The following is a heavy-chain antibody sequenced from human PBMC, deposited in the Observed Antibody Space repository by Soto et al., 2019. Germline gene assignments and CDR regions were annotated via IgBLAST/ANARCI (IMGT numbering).Heavy chain of an antibody. CDR1: GFTFSSYW. CDR3: ARDLQIPQQRSNFNY. V-gene: IGHV3-7*01. J-gene: IGHJ4*02. D-gene: IGHD1-1*01. Sequence: PGGSLRLSCAASGFTFSSYWMSWVRQAPGKGLEWVANIKQDGSEKYYVDSVKGRFTISRDNAKNSLYLQMNSLRAEDTAVYYCARDLQIPQQRSNFNYWGQGTLVTVSS. CDR2: IKQDGSEK.